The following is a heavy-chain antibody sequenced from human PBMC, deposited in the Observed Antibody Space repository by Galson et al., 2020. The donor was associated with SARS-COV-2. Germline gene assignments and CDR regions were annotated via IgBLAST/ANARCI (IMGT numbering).Heavy chain of an antibody. CDR2: IKSKTDGGTT. V-gene: IGHV3-15*01. D-gene: IGHD2-2*01. Sequence: GGSLRLSCAASGFTFSNAWMSWVRQAPGKGLEWVGRIKSKTDGGTTDYAAPVKGRFTISRDDSKNTLYLQMNSLKTEDTAVYYCTTNSQSSIVVVPAALYYYYYSMDVWGQGTTVTVSS. CDR3: TTNSQSSIVVVPAALYYYYYSMDV. J-gene: IGHJ6*02. CDR1: GFTFSNAW.